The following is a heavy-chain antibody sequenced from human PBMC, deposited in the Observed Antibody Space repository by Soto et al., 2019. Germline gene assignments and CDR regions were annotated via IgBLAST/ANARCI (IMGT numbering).Heavy chain of an antibody. J-gene: IGHJ4*02. CDR2: IYPSVSS. Sequence: PSETLSLTCSVSGFAISRGYYWSWVRQPPGKGLEWIGSIYPSVSSYHNPSLATRLRLSIDTSKNQFTLNLTSVTAADTALYFCARKKAGTTFFDNWGQGIQVTVSS. CDR1: GFAISRGYY. V-gene: IGHV4-38-2*02. CDR3: ARKKAGTTFFDN. D-gene: IGHD1-1*01.